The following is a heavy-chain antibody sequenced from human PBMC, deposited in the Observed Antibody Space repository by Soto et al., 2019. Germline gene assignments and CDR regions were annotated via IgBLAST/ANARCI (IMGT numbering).Heavy chain of an antibody. CDR3: AREPRYCRGGSCSIKGDAYDI. D-gene: IGHD2-15*01. Sequence: GGSLRLSCTASGFIVSNTYVNWVRQAPGKGLEWVSVISNRGDTHYADSVRGRFSLSRDISDNTLHLQMNNLRVEDAAVYYCAREPRYCRGGSCSIKGDAYDIWGQGTMVTVSS. CDR2: ISNRGDT. J-gene: IGHJ3*02. V-gene: IGHV3-66*01. CDR1: GFIVSNTY.